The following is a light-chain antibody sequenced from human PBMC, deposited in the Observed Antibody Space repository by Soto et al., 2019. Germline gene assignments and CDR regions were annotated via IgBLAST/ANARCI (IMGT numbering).Light chain of an antibody. Sequence: AIQMTQSPSSLSASVGDRVTITCRASQGIKNDVAWYQQKPGKAPKLLIYAASSLQSGVPPRFSGSGSGTDFILTISSXQPEDFATYYCLQDYNYPYTFGQGTKVDIK. CDR3: LQDYNYPYT. J-gene: IGKJ2*01. CDR1: QGIKND. CDR2: AAS. V-gene: IGKV1-6*01.